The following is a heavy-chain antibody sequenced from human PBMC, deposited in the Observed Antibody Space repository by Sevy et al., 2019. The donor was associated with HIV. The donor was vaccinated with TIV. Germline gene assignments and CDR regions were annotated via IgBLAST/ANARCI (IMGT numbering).Heavy chain of an antibody. CDR2: IYPRDSDT. V-gene: IGHV5-51*01. Sequence: GESLKISCKGSGYSFSNCWIGWVRQVPGKGMEWMGIIYPRDSDTRYSPSFQGQVTVSADKSINTAYLHWSCLKASDTAMYYCAIGSTGYIYTFDYWGQGTLVTVSS. CDR1: GYSFSNCW. D-gene: IGHD3-9*01. J-gene: IGHJ4*02. CDR3: AIGSTGYIYTFDY.